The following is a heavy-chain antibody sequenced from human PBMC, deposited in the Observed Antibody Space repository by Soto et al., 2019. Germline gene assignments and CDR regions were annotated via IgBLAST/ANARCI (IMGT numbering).Heavy chain of an antibody. Sequence: PGGSLRLSCAASGFTFSNSGMHWVRQAPGKGLEWVAVVSYDGGNKYYADSVKGRFTISRDNSKNTLYLQKNSLRGEDTAVYYCAKDDRLTVNWGQGTLVTVSS. V-gene: IGHV3-30*18. CDR3: AKDDRLTVN. D-gene: IGHD3-16*01. CDR1: GFTFSNSG. CDR2: VSYDGGNK. J-gene: IGHJ4*02.